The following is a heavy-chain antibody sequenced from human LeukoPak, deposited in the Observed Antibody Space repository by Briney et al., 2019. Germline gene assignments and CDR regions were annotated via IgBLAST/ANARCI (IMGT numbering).Heavy chain of an antibody. CDR1: GGSISSGYY. CDR2: IYHSGST. V-gene: IGHV4-38-2*02. Sequence: SETLSLTCTVSGGSISSGYYWGWIRQPPGKGLEWIGSIYHSGSTYYNPSLKSRVTISVDTSKNQFSLKLSSVTAADTAVYYCARKVNEGHNYDILTGYYKDYYYYYIDVWGKGTTVTVSS. J-gene: IGHJ6*03. D-gene: IGHD3-9*01. CDR3: ARKVNEGHNYDILTGYYKDYYYYYIDV.